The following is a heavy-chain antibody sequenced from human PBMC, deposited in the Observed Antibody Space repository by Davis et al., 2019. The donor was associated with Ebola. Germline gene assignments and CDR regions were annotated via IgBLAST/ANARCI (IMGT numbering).Heavy chain of an antibody. J-gene: IGHJ6*04. V-gene: IGHV3-9*01. Sequence: SLKISCAASGFTFDDHAMPWAPPASGKGLERVSGISRNSGSIAYADSVKGRLTISRDNAKNSLYLQMNSLRAEDTALYYCTKRLGRDHYGMDVWGEGTTVTVSS. CDR1: GFTFDDHA. D-gene: IGHD7-27*01. CDR3: TKRLGRDHYGMDV. CDR2: ISRNSGSI.